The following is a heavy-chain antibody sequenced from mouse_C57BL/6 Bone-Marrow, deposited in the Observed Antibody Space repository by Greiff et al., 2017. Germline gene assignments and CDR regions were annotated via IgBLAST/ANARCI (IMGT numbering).Heavy chain of an antibody. J-gene: IGHJ2*01. CDR2: IYPRSGNT. CDR1: GYTFTSYG. V-gene: IGHV1-81*01. CDR3: ASFYYYGSSYDY. Sequence: VQLQQSGAELARPGASVTLSCKASGYTFTSYGISWVKQRTGQGLEWIGEIYPRSGNTYYNEKFKGKATLTADKSSSTAYMELRSLTSEDSAVYFCASFYYYGSSYDYWGQGTTLTVSS. D-gene: IGHD1-1*01.